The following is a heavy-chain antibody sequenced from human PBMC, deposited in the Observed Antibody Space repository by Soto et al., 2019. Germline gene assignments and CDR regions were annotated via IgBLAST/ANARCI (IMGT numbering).Heavy chain of an antibody. Sequence: PSETLSLTCTASGGSISSSRCHWGWIRQPPGKGLEWIASIKYSGTTFYNPSLKSRVTISVDRSKNQFSLKLSSVTAADTAVYYCASGLVTTLHYWGQGTLVTVSS. J-gene: IGHJ4*02. D-gene: IGHD4-17*01. CDR2: IKYSGTT. V-gene: IGHV4-39*07. CDR3: ASGLVTTLHY. CDR1: GGSISSSRCH.